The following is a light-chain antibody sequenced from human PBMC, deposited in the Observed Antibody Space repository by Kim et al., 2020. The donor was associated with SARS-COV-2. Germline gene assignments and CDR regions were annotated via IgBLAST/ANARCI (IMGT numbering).Light chain of an antibody. J-gene: IGKJ1*01. CDR2: TAS. Sequence: IQMTQSPSSLSASVGDRVIISCRASESISKYLNWYQQKPGRAPNLLIYTASSLQSGVPSRFSGSGYGTDFTLTISSLQPEDFATYFCQQSYKTPRTFGQGTKVYIK. V-gene: IGKV1-39*01. CDR3: QQSYKTPRT. CDR1: ESISKY.